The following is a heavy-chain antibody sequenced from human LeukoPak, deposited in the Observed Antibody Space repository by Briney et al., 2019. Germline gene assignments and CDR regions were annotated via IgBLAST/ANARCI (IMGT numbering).Heavy chain of an antibody. CDR1: GFTFSSYA. CDR3: ARDTTSYIPDFDY. CDR2: ISYDGSNK. J-gene: IGHJ4*02. V-gene: IGHV3-30-3*01. D-gene: IGHD1-14*01. Sequence: GRSLRLSCAASGFTFSSYAMHWVRQAPGKGLEWVAVISYDGSNKYYADSVKGRFTISRDNSKNTLYLQMNSLRAEDTAVYYCARDTTSYIPDFDYWGQGTLVTVSS.